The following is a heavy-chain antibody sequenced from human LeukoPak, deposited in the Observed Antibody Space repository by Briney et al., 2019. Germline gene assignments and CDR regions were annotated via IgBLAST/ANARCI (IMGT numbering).Heavy chain of an antibody. CDR3: AALEGSSGYYSFPFDY. CDR2: IYYSGST. J-gene: IGHJ4*02. D-gene: IGHD3-22*01. V-gene: IGHV4-30-4*01. Sequence: SQTLSLTCTVSGGSISSGDYYWSWIRQPPGKGLEWIGYIYYSGSTYYNPSLKSRVTISVDTSKNQFSLKLSSVTAADTAVYYCAALEGSSGYYSFPFDYWGQGTLVTVSS. CDR1: GGSISSGDYY.